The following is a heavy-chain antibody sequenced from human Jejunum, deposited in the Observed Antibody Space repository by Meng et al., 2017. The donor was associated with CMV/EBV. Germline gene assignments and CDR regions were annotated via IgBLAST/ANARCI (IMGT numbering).Heavy chain of an antibody. V-gene: IGHV1-2*02. D-gene: IGHD2-2*01. CDR3: VRDGVLCGDTSCRGFYS. CDR2: VNPNSGDT. Sequence: YCFTGFYMHWVRQAPGQGLEWMGWVNPNSGDTDYAQKFQGRVTMTRDTSITTAYMELSRLTSDDTAVYSCVRDGVLCGDTSCRGFYSWGQGTLVTVSS. CDR1: YCFTGFY. J-gene: IGHJ5*02.